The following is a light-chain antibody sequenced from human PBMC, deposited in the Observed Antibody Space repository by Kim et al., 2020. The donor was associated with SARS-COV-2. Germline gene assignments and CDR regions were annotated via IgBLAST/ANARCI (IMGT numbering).Light chain of an antibody. CDR2: KAS. Sequence: SASVGDSITITCRASHNINIWLAWYQQRPGKAPKLLIFKASTLEGGVPSRFSGSGSGTEFTLTITSLQPDDAATYFCQQYNNRWTFGQGTKVEIK. J-gene: IGKJ1*01. CDR3: QQYNNRWT. V-gene: IGKV1-5*03. CDR1: HNINIW.